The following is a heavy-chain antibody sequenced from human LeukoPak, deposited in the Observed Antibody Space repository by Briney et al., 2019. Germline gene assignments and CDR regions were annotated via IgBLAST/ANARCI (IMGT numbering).Heavy chain of an antibody. CDR2: INPNSGGT. Sequence: WASVKVSCKASGYTFTGYYMHWVRQAPGQGLEWMGWINPNSGGTNYAQKFQGRVTMTRDTSISTAYMELSRLRSDDTAVYYCAGESGPPELPLTANFDYWGQGTLVTVSS. CDR3: AGESGPPELPLTANFDY. CDR1: GYTFTGYY. J-gene: IGHJ4*02. V-gene: IGHV1-2*02. D-gene: IGHD1-26*01.